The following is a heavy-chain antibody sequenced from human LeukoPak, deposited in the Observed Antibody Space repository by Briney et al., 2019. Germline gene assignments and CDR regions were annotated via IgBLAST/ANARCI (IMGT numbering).Heavy chain of an antibody. CDR1: GGSFSVYY. J-gene: IGHJ4*02. Sequence: PSETLSLTCAVYGGSFSVYYWSWIRQPPGKGLEWIGEINHSGSTNYNPSLKSRVTISVDTSKNQFSLKLSSVTAADTAVYYCARAYDILTGYYYSRSPSFDYWGQGTLVTVSS. V-gene: IGHV4-34*01. D-gene: IGHD3-9*01. CDR2: INHSGST. CDR3: ARAYDILTGYYYSRSPSFDY.